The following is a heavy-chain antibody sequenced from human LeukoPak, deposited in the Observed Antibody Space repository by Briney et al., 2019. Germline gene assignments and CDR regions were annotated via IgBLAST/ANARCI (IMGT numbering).Heavy chain of an antibody. CDR1: GGSISSYY. CDR2: IYTSGST. CDR3: ARGLGVAPFDY. D-gene: IGHD2-8*01. Sequence: SETLSLTCPVSGGSISSYYWSWIRQPAGKGLDWIGRIYTSGSTNYNPSLKSRVTMSVDTSKNQFSLKVSPVTAADTAVYYCARGLGVAPFDYWGEGTLVTVSS. J-gene: IGHJ4*02. V-gene: IGHV4-4*07.